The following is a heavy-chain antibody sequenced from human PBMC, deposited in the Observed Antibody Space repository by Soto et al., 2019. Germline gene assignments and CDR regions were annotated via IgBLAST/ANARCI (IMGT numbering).Heavy chain of an antibody. CDR1: GFTFSSYA. V-gene: IGHV3-23*01. CDR2: ISGSGGST. J-gene: IGHJ6*02. CDR3: AKDFVYDWWLRSPPNYGMDV. Sequence: GGSLRLSCAASGFTFSSYAMSWVRQAPGKGLEWVSAISGSGGSTYYADSVKGRFTISRDNSKNTLYLQMNSLRAEDTAVYYCAKDFVYDWWLRSPPNYGMDVWGQGTTVTVSS. D-gene: IGHD5-12*01.